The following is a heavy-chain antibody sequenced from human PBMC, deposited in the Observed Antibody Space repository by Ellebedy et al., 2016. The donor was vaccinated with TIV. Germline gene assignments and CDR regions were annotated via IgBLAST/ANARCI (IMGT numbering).Heavy chain of an antibody. Sequence: GESLKISCAASGFTFSSYTMNWVRQAPGKGLEWVSSISGTSNYIYYADSVKGRFTISRDNARNSLYLQMNSLRVEDTAVYYCARMTGTTGPNWGQGTLVTVSS. CDR3: ARMTGTTGPN. CDR2: ISGTSNYI. D-gene: IGHD1-7*01. J-gene: IGHJ4*02. V-gene: IGHV3-21*01. CDR1: GFTFSSYT.